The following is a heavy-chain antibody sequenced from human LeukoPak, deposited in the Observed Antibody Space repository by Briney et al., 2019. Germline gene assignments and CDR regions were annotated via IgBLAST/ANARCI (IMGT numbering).Heavy chain of an antibody. CDR1: GDSISNYY. J-gene: IGHJ6*02. CDR3: ARGSGPYYYFVIDV. Sequence: SETLSLTCTVSGDSISNYYWGWLRQPPGKGLEWIGYIYSIGTTNYNPSLRRRVSISVDTAKNQFSLNLNSVTAADTAVYYCARGSGPYYYFVIDVWGQGTTVTVSS. CDR2: IYSIGTT. D-gene: IGHD7-27*01. V-gene: IGHV4-59*01.